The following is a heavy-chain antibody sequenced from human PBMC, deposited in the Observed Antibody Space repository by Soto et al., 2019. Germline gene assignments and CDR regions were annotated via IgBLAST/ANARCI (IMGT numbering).Heavy chain of an antibody. Sequence: ASVKVSCKASGYTFTSYDINWVRQATGQGLEWMGWMNPNSGNTGYAQKFQGRVTMTRNTSISTAYMELSSLRSEDTAVYYCARAGPRSGYYYYYVDVWGKGTTVTVSS. CDR3: ARAGPRSGYYYYYVDV. CDR2: MNPNSGNT. J-gene: IGHJ6*03. CDR1: GYTFTSYD. V-gene: IGHV1-8*01.